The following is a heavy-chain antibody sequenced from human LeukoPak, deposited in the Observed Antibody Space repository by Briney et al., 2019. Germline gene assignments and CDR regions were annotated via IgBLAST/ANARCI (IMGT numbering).Heavy chain of an antibody. Sequence: GGSLRLSCAASGFTFSTYSMIWVRQAPGKGLEWVSSISSSSSYIYYADSVKGRFTISRDTARNSLYLQMNSLRAEDTAVYYCARNLAYSSDWAPLWFDPWGQGTLVTVSS. CDR2: ISSSSSYI. D-gene: IGHD6-19*01. CDR3: ARNLAYSSDWAPLWFDP. J-gene: IGHJ5*02. CDR1: GFTFSTYS. V-gene: IGHV3-21*01.